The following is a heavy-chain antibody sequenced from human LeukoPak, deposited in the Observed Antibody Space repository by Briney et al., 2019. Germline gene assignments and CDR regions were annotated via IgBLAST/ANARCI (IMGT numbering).Heavy chain of an antibody. D-gene: IGHD4-17*01. Sequence: GGSLRLSCAASGFTFSSYSMNWVRQAPGKGLEWVSFITVGSSYIYYADSVKGRFTISRDNAKNSLYLQMNSLRAEDTAVYYCAKARLRNDAFDIWGQGTRVTVSS. J-gene: IGHJ3*02. CDR2: ITVGSSYI. CDR3: AKARLRNDAFDI. V-gene: IGHV3-21*04. CDR1: GFTFSSYS.